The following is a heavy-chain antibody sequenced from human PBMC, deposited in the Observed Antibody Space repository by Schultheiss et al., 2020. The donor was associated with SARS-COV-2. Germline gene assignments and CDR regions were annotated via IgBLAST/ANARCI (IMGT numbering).Heavy chain of an antibody. Sequence: GGSLRLSCAASGFTFSSYAMHWVRQAPGKGLEWVAVISYDGSNKYYADSVKGRFTISRDNSKNTLYLQMNSLRAEDTAVYYCATSTWGLPFGYWGQGTLVTVSS. D-gene: IGHD7-27*01. V-gene: IGHV3-30-3*01. J-gene: IGHJ4*02. CDR3: ATSTWGLPFGY. CDR2: ISYDGSNK. CDR1: GFTFSSYA.